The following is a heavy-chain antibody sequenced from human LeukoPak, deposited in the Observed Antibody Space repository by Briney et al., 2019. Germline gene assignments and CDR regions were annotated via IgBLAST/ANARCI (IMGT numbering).Heavy chain of an antibody. Sequence: PGGSLRLSCAAAGFTVSSSYMSWVRQAPGKGLEWVSVLYSGGSTYYADSVKGRFTISRDNSKSTLYLQMNSLRAEDTAVYYCARSHRGSNSLSFDIWGQGTKVTVSS. V-gene: IGHV3-53*01. CDR3: ARSHRGSNSLSFDI. CDR2: LYSGGST. J-gene: IGHJ3*02. CDR1: GFTVSSSY. D-gene: IGHD1-26*01.